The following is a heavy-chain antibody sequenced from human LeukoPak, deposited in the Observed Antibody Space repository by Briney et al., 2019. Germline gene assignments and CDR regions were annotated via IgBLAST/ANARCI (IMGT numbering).Heavy chain of an antibody. Sequence: SETLSLTCSVAGRSITSGRYYWTWMRPPGGKGLEWVGRLYTNHNATYDPSLESRVSISVDTSKNQFSLRLTSVTAADTAVYYCARGGSYYDFWSGYYDYYYYMDVWGKGTTVTVSS. D-gene: IGHD3-3*01. CDR1: GRSITSGRYY. V-gene: IGHV4-61*02. CDR2: LYTNHNA. CDR3: ARGGSYYDFWSGYYDYYYYMDV. J-gene: IGHJ6*03.